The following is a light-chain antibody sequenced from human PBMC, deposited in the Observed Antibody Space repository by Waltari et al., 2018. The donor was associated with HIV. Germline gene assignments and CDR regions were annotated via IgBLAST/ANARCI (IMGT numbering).Light chain of an antibody. CDR2: QDG. CDR1: KLGDKY. CDR3: QAWDSSTGV. J-gene: IGLJ1*01. V-gene: IGLV3-1*01. Sequence: SYELTQPPSVSVSPGQTASITCSGDKLGDKYACWYQQKPGQSPVVVIYQDGKRPSGIPERFSGSNSGNTATLTISGTQAMDEADYYCQAWDSSTGVFGTGTKVTV.